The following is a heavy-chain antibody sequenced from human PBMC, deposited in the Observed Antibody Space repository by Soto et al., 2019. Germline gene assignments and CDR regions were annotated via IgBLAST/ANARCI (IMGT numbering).Heavy chain of an antibody. D-gene: IGHD6-13*01. V-gene: IGHV4-59*01. J-gene: IGHJ6*02. CDR3: ARVGAEARIAAAGTGINYYYGMDV. Sequence: PSETLSLTCTVSGGSISSYYWSWIRQPPGKGLEWIGYIYYSGSTNYNPSLKSRVTISVDTSKNQFSLKLSSVTAADTAVYYCARVGAEARIAAAGTGINYYYGMDVWGQGTTVTVSS. CDR1: GGSISSYY. CDR2: IYYSGST.